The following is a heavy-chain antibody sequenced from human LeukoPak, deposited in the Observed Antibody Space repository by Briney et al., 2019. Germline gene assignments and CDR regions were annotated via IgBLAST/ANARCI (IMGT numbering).Heavy chain of an antibody. CDR3: VRALGGDYLDY. J-gene: IGHJ4*02. CDR2: IQSDGGST. Sequence: GGSLRLSCEASGFTFRTYWMHWVRQAPGKGLVWVSRIQSDGGSTNYADSVKGRFTISRDNAKNTLYLQMNSLRAEDTAVYYCVRALGGDYLDYWGQGALVTVSS. CDR1: GFTFRTYW. V-gene: IGHV3-74*01.